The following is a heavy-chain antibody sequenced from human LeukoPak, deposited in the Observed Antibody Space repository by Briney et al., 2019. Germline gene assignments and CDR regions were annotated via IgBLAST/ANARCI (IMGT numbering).Heavy chain of an antibody. J-gene: IGHJ4*02. CDR2: IYYSGST. D-gene: IGHD6-13*01. CDR3: ARGVGSSWYGSGYYFDY. Sequence: SETLSLTCTVSGGSISSYYWSWIRQPPGKGLEWIGYIYYSGSTNYNPSLKSRVTISVDTSKNQFSLKLSSVTAADTAVYYCARGVGSSWYGSGYYFDYWGQGTLVTVSS. CDR1: GGSISSYY. V-gene: IGHV4-59*12.